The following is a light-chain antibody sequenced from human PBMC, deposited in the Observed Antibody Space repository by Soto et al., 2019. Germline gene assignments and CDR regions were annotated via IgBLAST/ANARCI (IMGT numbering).Light chain of an antibody. J-gene: IGKJ2*01. Sequence: PATLAPSVGDRVNITCRGTDSITTWLAWYQQKRGKAPTLLIYQTSVLQNGVPSRFSGTGSETEFTLTIDSLQPDDVANYYCQTYHVFGQGTKVEI. CDR3: QTYHV. CDR1: DSITTW. V-gene: IGKV1-5*03. CDR2: QTS.